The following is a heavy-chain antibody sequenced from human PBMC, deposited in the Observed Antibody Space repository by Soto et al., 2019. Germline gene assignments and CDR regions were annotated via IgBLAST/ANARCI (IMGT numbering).Heavy chain of an antibody. J-gene: IGHJ6*02. CDR3: AREDYYDSSGYLPVRYYFGMDV. CDR1: GYTFTNSG. V-gene: IGHV1-18*01. D-gene: IGHD3-22*01. CDR2: IGAYNGHT. Sequence: GASVTVSCKASGYTFTNSGISWVRQAPGQGLEWMGWIGAYNGHTKYAQKLQGRVTMTTDTSTSTAYMELRSLKSDDTAVYYCAREDYYDSSGYLPVRYYFGMDVWGQGTTVTVSS.